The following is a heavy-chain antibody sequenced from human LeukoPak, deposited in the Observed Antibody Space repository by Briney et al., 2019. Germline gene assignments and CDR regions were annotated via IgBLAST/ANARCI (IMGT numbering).Heavy chain of an antibody. CDR3: AKVSGSSSYYYYYYMDV. Sequence: GGSLRLSCAASGFTFRSYAMSWVRQAPGKGLEWVSAISGSGGSTYYVDSVKGRFTISRDNSKNTLYLQVNSLRAEDTAVYYCAKVSGSSSYYYYYYMDVWGKGTTVTVSS. CDR1: GFTFRSYA. D-gene: IGHD6-6*01. V-gene: IGHV3-23*01. J-gene: IGHJ6*03. CDR2: ISGSGGST.